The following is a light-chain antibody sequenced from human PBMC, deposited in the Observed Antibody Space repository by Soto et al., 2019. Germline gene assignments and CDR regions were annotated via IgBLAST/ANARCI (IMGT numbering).Light chain of an antibody. V-gene: IGKV3-11*01. CDR3: QQRSNWPPTWT. CDR1: QSVSRY. CDR2: EAS. Sequence: IVLTQSPATLSLSPGERATLSCRASQSVSRYLAWYQQKPGQAPRLLIYEASKRATGIPARFSGSGSGTDFTLTISSLESEDFAVYYCQQRSNWPPTWTFGQGTKVDIK. J-gene: IGKJ1*01.